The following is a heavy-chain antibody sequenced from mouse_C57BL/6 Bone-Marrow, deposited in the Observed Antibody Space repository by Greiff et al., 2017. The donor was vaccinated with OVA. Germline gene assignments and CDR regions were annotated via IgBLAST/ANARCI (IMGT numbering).Heavy chain of an antibody. CDR3: ARLYYGNYYYAMDY. V-gene: IGHV5-6*01. J-gene: IGHJ4*01. Sequence: QVESGGDLVKPGGSLKLSCAASGFTFSSYGMSWVRQTPDKRLEWVATISSGGSYTYYPDSVKGRFTISRDNAKNTLYLQMSSLKSEDTAMYYCARLYYGNYYYAMDYWGQGTSVTVSS. CDR2: ISSGGSYT. CDR1: GFTFSSYG. D-gene: IGHD2-1*01.